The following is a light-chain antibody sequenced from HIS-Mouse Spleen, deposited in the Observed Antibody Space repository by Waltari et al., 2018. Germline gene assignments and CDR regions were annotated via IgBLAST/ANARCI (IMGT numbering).Light chain of an antibody. CDR1: ALPKKY. V-gene: IGLV3-10*01. J-gene: IGLJ2*01. Sequence: SYELTQPPSVSVSPGQTARITGSGDALPKKYSYWYKQKSGQAPVLVIYEDSKRPSGIPERFSGSSSETMATLTISGAQVEDEADYYCYSTDSSGNHRVFGGGTKLTVL. CDR3: YSTDSSGNHRV. CDR2: EDS.